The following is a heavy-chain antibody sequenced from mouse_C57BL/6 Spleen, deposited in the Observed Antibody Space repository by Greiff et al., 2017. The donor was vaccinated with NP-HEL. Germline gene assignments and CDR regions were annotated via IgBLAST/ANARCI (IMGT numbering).Heavy chain of an antibody. CDR1: GYTFTSYW. Sequence: VQLQQPGAELVRPGSSVKLSCKASGYTFTSYWMHWVKQRPIQGLEWIGNIDPSDSETHYNQKFKDKATLTVDKSSSTAYMQLSSLTSEDSAVYYCARSWDGYYAMDYWGQGTSVTVSS. D-gene: IGHD4-1*01. CDR3: ARSWDGYYAMDY. V-gene: IGHV1-52*01. J-gene: IGHJ4*01. CDR2: IDPSDSET.